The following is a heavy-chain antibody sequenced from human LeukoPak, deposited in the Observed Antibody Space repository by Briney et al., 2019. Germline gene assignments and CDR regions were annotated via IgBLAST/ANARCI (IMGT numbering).Heavy chain of an antibody. CDR1: RYTVTNFY. Sequence: ASVKVSCKASRYTVTNFYIQWVRQAPGQGLEWMGIINPSGGNTSYAPKFQGRGTMTRDTSTSTVYMDLSRLTSEGTAVYYCSMGVTNFFDFWAQGTLVTVSS. CDR3: SMGVTNFFDF. D-gene: IGHD3-16*01. J-gene: IGHJ4*02. CDR2: INPSGGNT. V-gene: IGHV1-46*01.